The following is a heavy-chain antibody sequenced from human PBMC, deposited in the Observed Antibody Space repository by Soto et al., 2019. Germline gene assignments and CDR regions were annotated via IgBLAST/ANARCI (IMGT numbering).Heavy chain of an antibody. CDR2: ISQDGSEK. J-gene: IGHJ4*02. V-gene: IGHV3-7*01. Sequence: EGSLRLSCAASGFTFSPYWMDWVRQTPGKGLELVDNISQDGSEKNYVDSVKGRFTIYRDNAKNSLYLQMSSLTAEDSALYYCSRSLNSWGQGTLVTVSS. CDR3: SRSLNS. CDR1: GFTFSPYW.